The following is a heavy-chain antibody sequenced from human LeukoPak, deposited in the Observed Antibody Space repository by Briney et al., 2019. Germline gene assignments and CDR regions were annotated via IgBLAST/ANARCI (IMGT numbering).Heavy chain of an antibody. V-gene: IGHV3-43*02. D-gene: IGHD3-16*01. CDR3: AKDRDMITFGGTDS. CDR1: GFTLVAYA. CDR2: ISGDGGST. J-gene: IGHJ4*02. Sequence: PSGTLGLSLAASGFTLVAYAIHRVRQGQGQDLDWIAPISGDGGSTYYADSVKGRFAISRDNSKNSLFLQMNSLRSEDTALYYCAKDRDMITFGGTDSWGQGTLVTVSS.